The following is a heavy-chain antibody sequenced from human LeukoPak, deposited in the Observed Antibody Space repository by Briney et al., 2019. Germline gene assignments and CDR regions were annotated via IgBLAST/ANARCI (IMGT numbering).Heavy chain of an antibody. D-gene: IGHD5-18*01. Sequence: GGSLSLSCAASGFPFSRYAMHWVRQAPGKGLEWVAVISYDGSNKYYADSVKGRFTISRVNSKNTLYLQMNSRRAEETAVYYCARDPWRGDTAMVYPHYWGQGTLVTVSS. V-gene: IGHV3-30-3*01. CDR3: ARDPWRGDTAMVYPHY. J-gene: IGHJ4*02. CDR2: ISYDGSNK. CDR1: GFPFSRYA.